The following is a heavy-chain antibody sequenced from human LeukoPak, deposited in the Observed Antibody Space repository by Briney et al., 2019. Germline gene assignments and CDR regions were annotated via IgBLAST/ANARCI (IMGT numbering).Heavy chain of an antibody. Sequence: SGPVLVKPTETLTLTCTVSGFSLSNARMGVSWIRQPPGKALEWLSHIFSNDEKSYSTSLKSSLTISKDTSKSQVVLTMTNMDPVDTATYYCARIWWEPGSLAFDIWGQGTMVTVSS. CDR3: ARIWWEPGSLAFDI. CDR1: GFSLSNARMG. J-gene: IGHJ3*02. D-gene: IGHD1-26*01. CDR2: IFSNDEK. V-gene: IGHV2-26*01.